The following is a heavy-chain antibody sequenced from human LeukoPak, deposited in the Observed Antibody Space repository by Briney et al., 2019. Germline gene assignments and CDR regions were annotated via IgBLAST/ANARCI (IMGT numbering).Heavy chain of an antibody. J-gene: IGHJ4*02. CDR3: AKVAQVVVVAAEFDY. V-gene: IGHV3-23*01. CDR2: ISGSGGST. D-gene: IGHD2-15*01. Sequence: GGSLRLSCAASGFIFSSYAMSWVRQAPGKGLEWVSAISGSGGSTYYADSVKGRFTISRDNSKNTLYLQMNSLRAEDTAVYYCAKVAQVVVVAAEFDYWGQGTLVTVSS. CDR1: GFIFSSYA.